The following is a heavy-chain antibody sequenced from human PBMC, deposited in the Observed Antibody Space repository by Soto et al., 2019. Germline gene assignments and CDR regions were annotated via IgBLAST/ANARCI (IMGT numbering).Heavy chain of an antibody. J-gene: IGHJ4*02. D-gene: IGHD3-10*01. CDR2: IYHSGST. V-gene: IGHV4-30-2*01. CDR3: ARDGSERPATY. Sequence: SETLSLTCAVSGGSISRGGYSWSWIRQPPGKGLEWIGYIYHSGSTYYNPSLKSRVTISVDTSKNQFSLKLNSVTAADTAVYYCARDGSERPATYWGQGILVTVSS. CDR1: GGSISRGGYS.